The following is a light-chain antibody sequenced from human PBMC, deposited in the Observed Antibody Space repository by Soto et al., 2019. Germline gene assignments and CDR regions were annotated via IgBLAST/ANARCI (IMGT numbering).Light chain of an antibody. CDR2: DVS. CDR1: QTISIW. J-gene: IGKJ1*01. Sequence: YSLPASLRHKATIAFRASQTISIWLAWYQQKPGKAPKLLIYDVSTLGSGVPSRFSGSGSGTDFTLTFSSQQPDDTATCYSQQDNTLWPFGQGANV. V-gene: IGKV1-5*01. CDR3: QQDNTLWP.